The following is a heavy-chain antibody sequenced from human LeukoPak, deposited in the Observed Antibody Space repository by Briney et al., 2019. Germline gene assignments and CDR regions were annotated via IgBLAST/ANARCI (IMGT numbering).Heavy chain of an antibody. CDR3: ARAWIQYFDY. CDR2: INPSGNYT. V-gene: IGHV1-46*01. Sequence: GASVKVSCKASGYTFTSYYMHWVRQAPGQGLEWMGIINPSGNYTSYAQKFQGRVTMTRDTSTNTVYMELSSLRSEDTAVYYCARAWIQYFDYWGQGTLVTVSS. D-gene: IGHD5-18*01. J-gene: IGHJ4*02. CDR1: GYTFTSYY.